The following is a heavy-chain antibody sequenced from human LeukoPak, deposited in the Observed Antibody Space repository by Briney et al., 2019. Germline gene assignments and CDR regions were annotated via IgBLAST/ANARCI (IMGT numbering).Heavy chain of an antibody. J-gene: IGHJ5*02. V-gene: IGHV3-9*03. CDR1: GFTFDDYA. CDR3: AKGNGYSSGWYKNWFDP. CDR2: ISWNSGSI. D-gene: IGHD6-19*01. Sequence: PGGSLRLSCAASGFTFDDYAMHWVRQAPGKGLEWVSGISWNSGSIGYADSVKGRFTISRDNAKNSLYLQMNSLRAEDMALYYCAKGNGYSSGWYKNWFDPWGQGTLVTVSS.